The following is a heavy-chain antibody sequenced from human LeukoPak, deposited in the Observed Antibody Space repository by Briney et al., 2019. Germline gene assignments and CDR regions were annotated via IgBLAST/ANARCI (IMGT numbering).Heavy chain of an antibody. V-gene: IGHV4-59*08. J-gene: IGHJ5*02. D-gene: IGHD2-2*01. CDR2: VIYSGRT. CDR3: ATHRVVASAGWFDP. Sequence: SETLSLTCTVSGGSISSYYWSWIRQPPGKGLEWIGYVIYSGRTNYNPSLKSRVIISVDKSKNQFSLKVNSVTAADTAVYYCATHRVVASAGWFDPWGQGTLVTVSS. CDR1: GGSISSYY.